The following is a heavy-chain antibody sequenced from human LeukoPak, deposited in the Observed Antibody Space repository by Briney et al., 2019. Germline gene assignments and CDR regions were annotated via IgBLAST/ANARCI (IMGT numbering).Heavy chain of an antibody. CDR2: ISWDGGST. J-gene: IGHJ3*02. V-gene: IGHV3-43*01. D-gene: IGHD3-3*01. CDR1: GFTFDDYT. CDR3: AKDMGDYDFWSGYSAGDAFDI. Sequence: GGSLRLSCAASGFTFDDYTMHWVRHAPGKGLEWVSLISWDGGSTYYADSVKGRFTISRDNSKNSLYLQMNSLRTGDTALYYCAKDMGDYDFWSGYSAGDAFDIWGQGTMVTVSS.